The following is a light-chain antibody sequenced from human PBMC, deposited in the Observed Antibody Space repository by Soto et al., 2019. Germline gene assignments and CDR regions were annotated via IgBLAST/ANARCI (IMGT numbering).Light chain of an antibody. Sequence: QSVLTQPPSVSAAPGRTVTISCSGSSSNIENNYVSWYQHLPGTAPKLLIYENDKRPSGIPDRFSGSKSCTSATLGITGLQTGDEADYYCVTWDTSLSAGVFGGGTKLNVL. J-gene: IGLJ2*01. V-gene: IGLV1-51*02. CDR2: END. CDR3: VTWDTSLSAGV. CDR1: SSNIENNY.